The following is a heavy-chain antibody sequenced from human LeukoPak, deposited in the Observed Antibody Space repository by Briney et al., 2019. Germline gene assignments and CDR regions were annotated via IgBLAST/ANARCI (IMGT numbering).Heavy chain of an antibody. CDR3: AKDILDTLGGIYGPFDN. D-gene: IGHD2-15*01. J-gene: IGHJ4*02. V-gene: IGHV3-23*01. CDR1: GFTFSSYA. CDR2: IGGSGGRT. Sequence: PGGSLRLSCAASGFTFSSYAMSWVREAPGKGLEWVSVIGGSGGRTYYADSVEGRFTISRDNSKNMLYLQMNSLRAEDTAVYYCAKDILDTLGGIYGPFDNWGQGTLVSVSS.